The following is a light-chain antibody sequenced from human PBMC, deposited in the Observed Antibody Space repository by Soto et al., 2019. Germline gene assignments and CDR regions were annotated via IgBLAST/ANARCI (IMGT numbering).Light chain of an antibody. CDR1: QSFSSN. Sequence: EIVMTQSPATLSVSPGEGATLSCRASQSFSSNLAWYQLKPGQAPRRLIYDASTRATGIPARFSGSRSGTEFTLTISSLQSEDFAVYYCQQYNNWPRTFGQGNKVEIK. V-gene: IGKV3-15*01. CDR3: QQYNNWPRT. CDR2: DAS. J-gene: IGKJ1*01.